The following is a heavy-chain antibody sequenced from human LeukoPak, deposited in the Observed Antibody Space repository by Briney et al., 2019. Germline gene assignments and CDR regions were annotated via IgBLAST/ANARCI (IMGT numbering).Heavy chain of an antibody. V-gene: IGHV4-4*02. J-gene: IGHJ4*02. CDR2: IYHSGST. CDR1: GGSISSSNW. CDR3: ASRGIDYGDYGGDY. Sequence: SETLSLTCAVSGGSISSSNWWSWVRQPPGKGLEWIGEIYHSGSTNYNPSLKSRVTLSVDKSKNQFSLKLSSVTAADTAVYYCASRGIDYGDYGGDYWGQGTLVTVSS. D-gene: IGHD4-17*01.